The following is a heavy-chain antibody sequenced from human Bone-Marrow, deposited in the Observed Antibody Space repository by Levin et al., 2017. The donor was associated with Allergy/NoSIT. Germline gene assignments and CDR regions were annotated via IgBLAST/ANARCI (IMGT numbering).Heavy chain of an antibody. CDR1: GFTFDDYA. CDR2: ISWNSGSI. J-gene: IGHJ4*02. Sequence: PGGSLRLSCAASGFTFDDYAMHWVRQAPGKGLEWVSGISWNSGSIGYADSVKGRFTISRDNAKNSLYLQMNSLRAEDTALYYCAKDIWGPYSSSWYYFDYWGQGTLVTVSS. D-gene: IGHD6-13*01. CDR3: AKDIWGPYSSSWYYFDY. V-gene: IGHV3-9*01.